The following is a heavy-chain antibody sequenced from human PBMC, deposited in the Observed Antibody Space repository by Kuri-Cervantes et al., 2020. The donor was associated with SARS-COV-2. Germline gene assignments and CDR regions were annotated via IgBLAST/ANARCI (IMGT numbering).Heavy chain of an antibody. D-gene: IGHD3-22*01. CDR2: IYPGDSDT. Sequence: KVSCKGSGYSLTSYWIGWVRQMPGKGLEWMGIIYPGDSDTRYSPSFQGQVTISADKSISTAYLQWSSLKASDTAMYYCARQKFHYYDSSGYQGATDYWGQGTLVTVSS. J-gene: IGHJ4*02. V-gene: IGHV5-51*01. CDR1: GYSLTSYW. CDR3: ARQKFHYYDSSGYQGATDY.